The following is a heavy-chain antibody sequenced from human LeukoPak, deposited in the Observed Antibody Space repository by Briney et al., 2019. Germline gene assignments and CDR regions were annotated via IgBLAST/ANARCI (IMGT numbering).Heavy chain of an antibody. J-gene: IGHJ4*02. Sequence: SETLSLTCTVSGGSISSSSYYWGCIRQPSGKGLEWIGSIYYSGSTYYNPSLKSRVTISVDTSKNQFSLKLSSVTAADTAVYYCARVISTYYYGSGSYYHTHPFDYWGQGTLVTVSS. CDR3: ARVISTYYYGSGSYYHTHPFDY. D-gene: IGHD3-10*01. V-gene: IGHV4-39*07. CDR2: IYYSGST. CDR1: GGSISSSSYY.